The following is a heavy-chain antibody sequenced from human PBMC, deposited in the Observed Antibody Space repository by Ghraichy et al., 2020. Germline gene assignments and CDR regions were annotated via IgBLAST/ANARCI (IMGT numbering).Heavy chain of an antibody. Sequence: GGSLRLSCAASGFSFDDYAMHWVRQAPGKGLEWVSDISWKSVIIGYGASVKGRFTISRDNARNSLSLRMNSLRAEDTALYYCAKVDCTGSICQTLDNWGQGTLVIVSS. V-gene: IGHV3-9*01. CDR3: AKVDCTGSICQTLDN. D-gene: IGHD2-8*02. CDR1: GFSFDDYA. CDR2: ISWKSVII. J-gene: IGHJ4*02.